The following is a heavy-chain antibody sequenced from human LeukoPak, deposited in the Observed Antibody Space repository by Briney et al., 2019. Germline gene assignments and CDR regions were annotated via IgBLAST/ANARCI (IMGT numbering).Heavy chain of an antibody. CDR2: IWYDGSNK. V-gene: IGHV3-33*06. Sequence: GGSLRLSCAASGFTFSSYGMHWVRQAPGKGLEWVAVIWYDGSNKYYADSVKGRFTISRDNSKNTLYLQMNSLRAEDTAVYYSAKDRYTAMVLFDYWGQGTLVTVSS. CDR3: AKDRYTAMVLFDY. D-gene: IGHD5-18*01. CDR1: GFTFSSYG. J-gene: IGHJ4*02.